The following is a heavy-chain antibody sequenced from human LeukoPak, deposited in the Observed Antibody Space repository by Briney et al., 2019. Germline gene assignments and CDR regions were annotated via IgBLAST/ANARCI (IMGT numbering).Heavy chain of an antibody. Sequence: GGSLRLSCAASGFTFDDYAMHWVRQAPGKGLEWVSGISWNSGSIGYADSVKGRFTISRGNAKNSLYLQMNSLRAEDTAVYYCARRGEGHSSSWYPFDYWGQGTLVTVSS. D-gene: IGHD6-13*01. CDR3: ARRGEGHSSSWYPFDY. V-gene: IGHV3-9*01. J-gene: IGHJ4*02. CDR2: ISWNSGSI. CDR1: GFTFDDYA.